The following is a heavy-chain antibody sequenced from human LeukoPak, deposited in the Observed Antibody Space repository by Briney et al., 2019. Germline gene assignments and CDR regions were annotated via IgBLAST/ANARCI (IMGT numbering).Heavy chain of an antibody. CDR3: ARFTYTTRPSDV. CDR1: GGSIGGYY. J-gene: IGHJ6*04. V-gene: IGHV4-4*09. D-gene: IGHD3-16*01. Sequence: SETLSLTCSVSGGSIGGYYWSWIRQPPRQTLEWIGYIYSSGSTNYNPSLQSRVTMSVDTSMNQFSLRLSSVTAADTAVYYCARFTYTTRPSDVWGKGTTVTVSS. CDR2: IYSSGST.